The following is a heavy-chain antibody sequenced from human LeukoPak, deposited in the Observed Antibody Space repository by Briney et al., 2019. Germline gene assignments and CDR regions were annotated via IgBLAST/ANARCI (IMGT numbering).Heavy chain of an antibody. V-gene: IGHV1-2*02. CDR3: ARAETEYYYDSSGYPYFDY. Sequence: GASVKVSCKASGYTSTGYYMHWVRQAPGQGLEWMGWINPNSGGTNYAQKFQGRVTMTRDTSISTAYMELSRLRSDDTAVYYCARAETEYYYDSSGYPYFDYWGQGTLVTVSS. J-gene: IGHJ4*02. D-gene: IGHD3-22*01. CDR2: INPNSGGT. CDR1: GYTSTGYY.